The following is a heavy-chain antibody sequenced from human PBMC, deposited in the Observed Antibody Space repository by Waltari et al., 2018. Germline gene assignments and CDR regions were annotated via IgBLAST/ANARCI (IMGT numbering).Heavy chain of an antibody. J-gene: IGHJ4*02. V-gene: IGHV3-23*01. Sequence: EVQILESGGGLVQPGESLRLSCAASGFTFSSYGMPWGRQAPGKGLEWVSAISGTGGSTYYADSVKGRFTISRDNSKNTLYLQMNSLRAEDAAVYYCATRGTYYKFDYWGQGSLVTVSS. CDR3: ATRGTYYKFDY. CDR2: ISGTGGST. CDR1: GFTFSSYG. D-gene: IGHD1-26*01.